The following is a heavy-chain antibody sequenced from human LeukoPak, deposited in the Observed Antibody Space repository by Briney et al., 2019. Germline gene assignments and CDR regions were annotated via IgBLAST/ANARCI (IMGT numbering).Heavy chain of an antibody. CDR1: GGSISSGSYY. J-gene: IGHJ5*02. Sequence: PSETLSLTCTVSGGSISSGSYYWSWIRQPAGKGLEWIGRFYTSGSTNYNPSLKSRVTISVDTSKNQLSLKLSSVTAADTAMYYCATHYGLGLDWFDPWGQGTLVTVSS. D-gene: IGHD3-10*01. CDR3: ATHYGLGLDWFDP. V-gene: IGHV4-61*02. CDR2: FYTSGST.